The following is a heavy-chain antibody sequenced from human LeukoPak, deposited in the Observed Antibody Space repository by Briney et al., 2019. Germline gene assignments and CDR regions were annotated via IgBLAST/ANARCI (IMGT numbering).Heavy chain of an antibody. CDR3: ARDRGGNWVDALEI. J-gene: IGHJ3*02. CDR2: ISGSAGRT. V-gene: IGHV3-23*01. Sequence: GGSLRLSCIGSGFTFSSYAMSWVRQAPGKGLEWVSHISGSAGRTDYADSVKGRFTISRDNSQNTLYLQMNSLRADDTAVYYCARDRGGNWVDALEIWGQGTMVTVSS. D-gene: IGHD1-1*01. CDR1: GFTFSSYA.